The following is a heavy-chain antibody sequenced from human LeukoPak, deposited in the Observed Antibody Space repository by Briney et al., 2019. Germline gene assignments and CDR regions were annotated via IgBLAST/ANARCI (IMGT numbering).Heavy chain of an antibody. J-gene: IGHJ3*02. CDR3: AKAKGSESGFGELVDAFDI. CDR1: GFTFSSYA. D-gene: IGHD3-10*01. CDR2: ISGSGGST. Sequence: GGSLRLSCAASGFTFSSYAMSWVRQAPGKGLEWVSAISGSGGSTYYADSVKGRFTISRDNSKNMLYLQMNSLRAEDTAVYYCAKAKGSESGFGELVDAFDIWGQGTMVTVSS. V-gene: IGHV3-23*01.